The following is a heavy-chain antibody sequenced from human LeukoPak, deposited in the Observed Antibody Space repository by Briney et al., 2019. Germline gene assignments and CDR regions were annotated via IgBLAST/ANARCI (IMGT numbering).Heavy chain of an antibody. CDR2: INPNSGGT. J-gene: IGHJ3*02. V-gene: IGHV1-2*02. D-gene: IGHD3-3*01. Sequence: ASVKVSCKASGYTFTGYYMHWVRQAPGQGLEWMGWINPNSGGTNYAQKFQGRVTMTRDTSISTAYMELSRLRSDDTAVYYCARPSEDFWSGYYFAFGIWGQGTMVTVSS. CDR3: ARPSEDFWSGYYFAFGI. CDR1: GYTFTGYY.